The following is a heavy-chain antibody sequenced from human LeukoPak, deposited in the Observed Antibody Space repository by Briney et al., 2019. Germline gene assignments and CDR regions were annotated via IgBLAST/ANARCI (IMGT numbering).Heavy chain of an antibody. CDR2: IYYSGST. D-gene: IGHD6-19*01. V-gene: IGHV4-39*01. CDR3: ARHSSGWYYFDY. Sequence: SETLSLTCTVSGGSISSSNYYWGWIRQPPGKGLEWIGSIYYSGSTYYNPSLKSRVTISVDTSKNQFSLKLSSVTAADTAVYYCARHSSGWYYFDYWGQGTLVTVSS. J-gene: IGHJ4*02. CDR1: GGSISSSNYY.